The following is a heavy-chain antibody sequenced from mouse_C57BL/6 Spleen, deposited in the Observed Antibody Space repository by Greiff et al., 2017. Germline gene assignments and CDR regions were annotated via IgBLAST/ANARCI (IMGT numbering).Heavy chain of an antibody. CDR2: IDPSDSYT. CDR3: AKTEDGSSPFAY. Sequence: QVQLQQPGAELVKPGASVKLSCKASGYTFTSYWMQWVKQRPGQGLEWIGEIDPSDSYTNYNQKFKGKATLTVDPSSSTAYMQLSSLTSEDSAVYYCAKTEDGSSPFAYWGQGTLVTVSA. V-gene: IGHV1-50*01. J-gene: IGHJ3*01. D-gene: IGHD1-1*01. CDR1: GYTFTSYW.